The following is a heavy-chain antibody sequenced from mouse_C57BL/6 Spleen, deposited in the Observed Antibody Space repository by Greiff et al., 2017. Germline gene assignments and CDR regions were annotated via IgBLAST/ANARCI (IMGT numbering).Heavy chain of an antibody. CDR1: GYTFTSYW. Sequence: QVQLQQPGAELVRPGSSVKLSCKASGYTFTSYWMHWVKQRPIQGLEWIGNIDPSDSETHYNQKFKDKATLTVDKSSSTAYMQLSSLTSEDSAVYYCARGGYDGYNEDYWGQGTTLTVSS. CDR2: IDPSDSET. D-gene: IGHD2-3*01. V-gene: IGHV1-52*01. CDR3: ARGGYDGYNEDY. J-gene: IGHJ2*01.